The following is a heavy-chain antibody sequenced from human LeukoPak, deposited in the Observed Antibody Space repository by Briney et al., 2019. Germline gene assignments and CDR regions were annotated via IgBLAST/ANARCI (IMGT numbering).Heavy chain of an antibody. Sequence: GESLKISCKGSGYNFIRYWIGWVRQKPGKGLEWMGIIYPGDSGTRYSPSFQGQVTISADKSINTAYLQWTSLKASDTAMYYCARHYLFSGSSTDYWGQGTLVTVSS. CDR1: GYNFIRYW. CDR2: IYPGDSGT. V-gene: IGHV5-51*01. CDR3: ARHYLFSGSSTDY. D-gene: IGHD3-10*01. J-gene: IGHJ4*02.